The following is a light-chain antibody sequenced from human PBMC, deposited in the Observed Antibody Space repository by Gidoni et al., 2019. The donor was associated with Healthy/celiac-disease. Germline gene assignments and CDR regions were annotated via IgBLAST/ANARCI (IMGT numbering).Light chain of an antibody. CDR3: QQSYSTPLS. J-gene: IGKJ2*03. CDR2: AAS. CDR1: QSISSY. V-gene: IGKV1-39*01. Sequence: DIQMPQSPSSLSASVGDRVTITCRASQSISSYLNWYQQKPGKAPKLLIYAASSLQSGVPSRFSGSGSGTDFTLTISSLQPEDFATYYCQQSYSTPLSLGQGTKLEIK.